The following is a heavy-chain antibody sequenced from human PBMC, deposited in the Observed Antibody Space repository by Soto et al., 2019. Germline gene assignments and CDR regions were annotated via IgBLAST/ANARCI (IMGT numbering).Heavy chain of an antibody. Sequence: PSETLSLTCTVSGGSISSSSYYWGWIRQPPGKGLEWIGSIYYSGSTYYNPSLKSRVTISVDTSKNQFSLKLSSVTAADTAVYYCAWFYTFDYGDYDELWGQGTLVTVSS. CDR3: AWFYTFDYGDYDEL. CDR2: IYYSGST. V-gene: IGHV4-39*01. CDR1: GGSISSSSYY. J-gene: IGHJ4*02. D-gene: IGHD4-17*01.